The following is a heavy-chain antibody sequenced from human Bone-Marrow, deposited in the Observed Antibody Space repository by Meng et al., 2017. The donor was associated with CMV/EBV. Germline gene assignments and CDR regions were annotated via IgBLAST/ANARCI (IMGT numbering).Heavy chain of an antibody. Sequence: TLSLTCTVSGGSISSSSYYWGWIRQPPGKALEWLALIYWNDDKRYSPSLKSRLTITKDTSKNQVVLTMTNMDPVDTATYYCAHTPYSSSWWYFDYWGQGTLVTVS. CDR1: GGSISSSSYY. V-gene: IGHV2-5*01. CDR3: AHTPYSSSWWYFDY. D-gene: IGHD6-13*01. CDR2: IYWNDDK. J-gene: IGHJ4*02.